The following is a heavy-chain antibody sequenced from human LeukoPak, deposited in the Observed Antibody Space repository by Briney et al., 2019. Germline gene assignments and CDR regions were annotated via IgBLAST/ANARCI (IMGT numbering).Heavy chain of an antibody. D-gene: IGHD2-15*01. Sequence: GGSLRLSCAASGFTFSSYSMNWVRQAPGKGLEWVSSISSSSSYIYYADSVKGRFTISRNNAKNSLYLQMNSLRAEDTAVYYCARDLVVVAASYYYYGMDVWGQGTTVTVSS. J-gene: IGHJ6*02. CDR2: ISSSSSYI. CDR3: ARDLVVVAASYYYYGMDV. CDR1: GFTFSSYS. V-gene: IGHV3-21*01.